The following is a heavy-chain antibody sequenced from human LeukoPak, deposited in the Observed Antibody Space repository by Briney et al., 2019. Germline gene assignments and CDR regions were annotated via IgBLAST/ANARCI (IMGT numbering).Heavy chain of an antibody. CDR2: IRSSSSTI. Sequence: PGGSLRLSCAASGFTFSSYSMNWVRQAPGKGLEWVSYIRSSSSTIYYADSVKGRFTISRDNAKNSLYLQMNSLRAEDTAVYYCARDLMVYEYDDYWGQGTLVTVSS. J-gene: IGHJ4*02. D-gene: IGHD2-8*01. V-gene: IGHV3-48*04. CDR1: GFTFSSYS. CDR3: ARDLMVYEYDDY.